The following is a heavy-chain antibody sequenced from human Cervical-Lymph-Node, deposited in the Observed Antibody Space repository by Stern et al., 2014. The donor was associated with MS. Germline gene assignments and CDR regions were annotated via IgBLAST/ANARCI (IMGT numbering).Heavy chain of an antibody. CDR2: FDPEDGET. V-gene: IGHV1-24*01. J-gene: IGHJ4*02. CDR1: GHPLSELA. CDR3: ATDRGVK. D-gene: IGHD3-10*01. Sequence: QVQLVQSGAEVKKPGASVTVSCNVSGHPLSELAIHWLRQLPTSGLEWLGQFDPEDGETVYAQRLQGRLTMTEDTNTGTAYMTLTALTSDDTAVYYCATDRGVKWGQGTLVAVS.